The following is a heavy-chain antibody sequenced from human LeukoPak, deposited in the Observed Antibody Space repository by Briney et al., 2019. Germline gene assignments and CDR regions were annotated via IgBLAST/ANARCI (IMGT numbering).Heavy chain of an antibody. J-gene: IGHJ4*02. D-gene: IGHD6-13*01. Sequence: SETLSLTCTVSGGSTSSSSYYWGWIRQPPGKGLEWIGSIYYSGSTYYNPSLKSRVTISVDTSKNQFSLKLISVTAADTAVYYCARLLAAAVSDWGQGTLVTVSS. CDR1: GGSTSSSSYY. V-gene: IGHV4-39*01. CDR2: IYYSGST. CDR3: ARLLAAAVSD.